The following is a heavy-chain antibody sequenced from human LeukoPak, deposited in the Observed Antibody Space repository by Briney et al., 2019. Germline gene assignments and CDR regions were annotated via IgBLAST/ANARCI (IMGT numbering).Heavy chain of an antibody. CDR3: ARGTPTSITMSAY. D-gene: IGHD3-22*01. CDR2: ISYDGSNK. Sequence: GRSLRLSCAASGFTFSSYAMHWVRQAPGKGLEWVAGISYDGSNKYYADSVKGRFTISRDNSKNTLYLQMNSLRAEDTAVYYCARGTPTSITMSAYWGQGTLVTVSS. J-gene: IGHJ4*02. V-gene: IGHV3-30-3*01. CDR1: GFTFSSYA.